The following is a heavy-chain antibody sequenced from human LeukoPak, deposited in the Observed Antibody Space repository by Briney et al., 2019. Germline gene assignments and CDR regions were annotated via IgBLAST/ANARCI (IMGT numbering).Heavy chain of an antibody. V-gene: IGHV3-74*03. CDR3: VRSAFHAGSGNYYDY. CDR2: IDNAGSIT. Sequence: GGSLRLSCAASGFTFSNYWIHWVRQAPGQGLVWVSRIDNAGSITTYADSVKGRFTISRDNAENTLYLQMNSLRVEDTAVYYCVRSAFHAGSGNYYDYWGQGTLVTVSS. J-gene: IGHJ4*02. CDR1: GFTFSNYW. D-gene: IGHD3-22*01.